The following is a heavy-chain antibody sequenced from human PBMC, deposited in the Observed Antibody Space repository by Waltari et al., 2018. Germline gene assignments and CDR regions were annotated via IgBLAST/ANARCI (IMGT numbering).Heavy chain of an antibody. CDR3: ARDSGYGDPNWYFDL. J-gene: IGHJ2*01. CDR2: IYYSGST. D-gene: IGHD4-17*01. Sequence: QVQLQESGPGLVKPSETLSLTCTVSGGSISSHYWSWIRPPPGKGLEWIGYIYYSGSTNYNPSLKSRVTISVDTSKNQFSLKLSSVTAADTAVYYCARDSGYGDPNWYFDLWGRGTLVTVSS. V-gene: IGHV4-59*11. CDR1: GGSISSHY.